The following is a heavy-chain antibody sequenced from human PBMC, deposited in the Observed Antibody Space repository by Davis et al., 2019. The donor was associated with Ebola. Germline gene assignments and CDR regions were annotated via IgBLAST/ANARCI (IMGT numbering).Heavy chain of an antibody. V-gene: IGHV4-34*01. CDR3: ARETGIVVVPAAIRSYYGMDV. CDR2: INHSGST. Sequence: MPGGSLRLSCAVYGGSFSGYYWSWIRQPPGKGLEWIGEINHSGSTNYNPSLKSRVTISVDKSKNQFSLKLSSVTAADTAVYYCARETGIVVVPAAIRSYYGMDVWGQGTTVTVSS. J-gene: IGHJ6*02. D-gene: IGHD2-2*02. CDR1: GGSFSGYY.